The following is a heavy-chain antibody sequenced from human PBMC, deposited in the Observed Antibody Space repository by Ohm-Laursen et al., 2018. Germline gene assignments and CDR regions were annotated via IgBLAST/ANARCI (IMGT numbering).Heavy chain of an antibody. J-gene: IGHJ4*02. CDR3: ARVDGDFDY. V-gene: IGHV4-59*08. CDR1: GGSISTYY. Sequence: TLSLTCTVSGGSISTYYWSWIRQPPGKGLEWIGYIYYSGSTNYNPSLKSRVTISVDTCKNQFSLKLSSVTAADTAVYYCARVDGDFDYWGQGTLVTVSS. CDR2: IYYSGST. D-gene: IGHD5-24*01.